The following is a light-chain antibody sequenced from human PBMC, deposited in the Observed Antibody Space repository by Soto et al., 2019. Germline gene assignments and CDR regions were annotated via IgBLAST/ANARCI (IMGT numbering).Light chain of an antibody. CDR1: QSVSSN. J-gene: IGKJ5*01. CDR3: QQYGSSIT. Sequence: EIVMTQSPATLSVSPGERATLSFRASQSVSSNLACYQQKPGQAPRLLIYGASFRASGIPDRFSGSGSGTDFTLTISSLQSEDFAVYYCQQYGSSITFGQGTRLEIK. V-gene: IGKV3D-15*01. CDR2: GAS.